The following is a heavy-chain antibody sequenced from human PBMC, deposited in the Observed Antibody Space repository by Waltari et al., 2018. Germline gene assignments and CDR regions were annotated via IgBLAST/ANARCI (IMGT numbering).Heavy chain of an antibody. CDR2: IKQDGSEK. Sequence: SGFTFSSYWMSWVRQAPGKGLEWVANIKQDGSEKYYVDSVKGRFTISRDNAKNSLYLQMNSLRAEDTAVYYCTGYSSSWYYFDYWGQGTLVTVSS. V-gene: IGHV3-7*01. J-gene: IGHJ4*02. D-gene: IGHD6-13*01. CDR3: TGYSSSWYYFDY. CDR1: GFTFSSYW.